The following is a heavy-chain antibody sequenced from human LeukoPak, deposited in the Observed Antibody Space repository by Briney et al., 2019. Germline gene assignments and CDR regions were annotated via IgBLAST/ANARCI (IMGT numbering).Heavy chain of an antibody. CDR2: IYYSGST. Sequence: PETLSLTCTVSGGSISSSSYYWGWIRQPPGKGLGWIGSIYYSGSTNYNPSLKSRVTISVDTSKNQFSLKLSSVTAADTAVYYCARGGYDILTGYYAFDIWGQGTMVTVSS. V-gene: IGHV4-39*07. J-gene: IGHJ3*02. CDR3: ARGGYDILTGYYAFDI. D-gene: IGHD3-9*01. CDR1: GGSISSSSYY.